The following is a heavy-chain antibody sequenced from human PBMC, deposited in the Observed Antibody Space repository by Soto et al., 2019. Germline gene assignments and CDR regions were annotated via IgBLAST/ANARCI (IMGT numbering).Heavy chain of an antibody. CDR2: ISGSGGST. D-gene: IGHD3-22*01. V-gene: IGHV3-23*01. CDR3: AKSHPLSITMIVGGELAAFDI. Sequence: GGSLRLSCAASGFTFSSYAMSWVRQAPGKGLEWVSAISGSGGSTYYADSVKGRFTISRDNSKNTLYLQMNSLGAEDTAVYYCAKSHPLSITMIVGGELAAFDIWGQGTMVTVSS. J-gene: IGHJ3*02. CDR1: GFTFSSYA.